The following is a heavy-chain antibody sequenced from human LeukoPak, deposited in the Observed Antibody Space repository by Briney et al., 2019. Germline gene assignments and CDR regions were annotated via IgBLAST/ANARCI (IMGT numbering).Heavy chain of an antibody. CDR1: GYSFTSYW. V-gene: IGHV5-51*01. J-gene: IGHJ4*02. CDR3: ARQYASYYDSSGYPDWDYFDY. CDR2: IYPGDSDT. D-gene: IGHD3-22*01. Sequence: GESLKISCKGSGYSFTSYWIGWVRQMPGKGLEWRGIIYPGDSDTRYSPSFQGQVTISADKSISTAYLQWSSLKASDTAMYYCARQYASYYDSSGYPDWDYFDYWGQGTLVTVSS.